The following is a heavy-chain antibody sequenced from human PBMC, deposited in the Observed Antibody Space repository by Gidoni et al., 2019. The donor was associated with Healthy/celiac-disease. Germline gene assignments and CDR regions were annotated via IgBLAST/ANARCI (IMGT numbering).Heavy chain of an antibody. CDR1: GYTFNSYY. V-gene: IGHV1-46*02. Sequence: QVQLVQSGAAVKKPGASVQVSCKASGYTFNSYYMHWVRQAPGQGLEWRGIINPSGCSTSYAKKFQGRVTMTRDTSTSTVYMELSSLRSEDTAVYYCAREGGYYYGSGSYYRYYYGMDVWGQGTTVTVSS. CDR2: INPSGCST. CDR3: AREGGYYYGSGSYYRYYYGMDV. D-gene: IGHD3-10*01. J-gene: IGHJ6*02.